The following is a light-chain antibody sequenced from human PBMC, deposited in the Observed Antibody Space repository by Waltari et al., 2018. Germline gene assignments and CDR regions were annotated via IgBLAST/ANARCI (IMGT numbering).Light chain of an antibody. CDR3: QQLDTYPPWT. CDR1: QGISYS. J-gene: IGKJ1*01. V-gene: IGKV1-9*01. Sequence: DIQLTQAPSFLSASVGDRVTVTCRASQGISYSLAWYQQKPGRAPKLLIYAASTLQSGVPSRFSGSGSGTAFALTISSLQPEDFATYYCQQLDTYPPWTFGQGTKVELK. CDR2: AAS.